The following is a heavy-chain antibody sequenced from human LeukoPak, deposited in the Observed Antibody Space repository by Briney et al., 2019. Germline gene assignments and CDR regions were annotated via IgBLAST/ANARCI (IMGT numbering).Heavy chain of an antibody. Sequence: PSETLSLTCTVSGGSISRYYWSWIRQPAGKGLEWIGRIHTSGGTNYNPSLKSRVTMSVDTSKNQFSLKLISVTAADTAVYYCASSVTVALFDYWGQGTLVTVSS. D-gene: IGHD4-11*01. CDR2: IHTSGGT. J-gene: IGHJ4*02. CDR3: ASSVTVALFDY. V-gene: IGHV4-4*07. CDR1: GGSISRYY.